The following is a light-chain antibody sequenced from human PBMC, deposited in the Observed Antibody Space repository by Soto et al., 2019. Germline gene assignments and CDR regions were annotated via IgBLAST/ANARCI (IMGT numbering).Light chain of an antibody. Sequence: QSVLTKPASVSGSPGQSITISCTGTSSDVGGYDFVSWYQQHPGKAPKLMIYDVSNRPSGVSNRLSGSKSGNTASLTISGLQAEDEADYYCSSYTSSNSLVFGTGTKVTVL. J-gene: IGLJ1*01. V-gene: IGLV2-14*03. CDR1: SSDVGGYDF. CDR3: SSYTSSNSLV. CDR2: DVS.